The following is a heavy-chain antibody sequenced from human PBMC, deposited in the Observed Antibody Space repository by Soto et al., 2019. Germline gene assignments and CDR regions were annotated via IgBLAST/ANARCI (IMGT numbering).Heavy chain of an antibody. J-gene: IGHJ4*02. V-gene: IGHV3-7*01. CDR2: IKQDGSEK. CDR1: GFTFSSYW. D-gene: IGHD6-19*01. Sequence: EVQLVESGGGLVQPGGSLRLSCAASGFTFSSYWMSWVRQAPGKGLEWVANIKQDGSEKYYVDSVKGRFTLSRDNAENSLYLQMNSLRAEDTAVYYCVLALAGRSGLDFDYWGQGTLVTVSS. CDR3: VLALAGRSGLDFDY.